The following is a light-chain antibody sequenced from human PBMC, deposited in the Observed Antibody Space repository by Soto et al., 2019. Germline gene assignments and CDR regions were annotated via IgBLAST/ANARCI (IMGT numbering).Light chain of an antibody. V-gene: IGLV2-14*01. CDR2: EVS. Sequence: QSALTQPASVSGSPGQSITISCTGTDSDIGAYNYVSWYQQHPGKAPKLMIYEVSDRPSGVSNRFSGSKSGNTASLTISGLQAEDEADYYCSSYTSISTLVFGSGTKSPS. CDR1: DSDIGAYNY. CDR3: SSYTSISTLV. J-gene: IGLJ1*01.